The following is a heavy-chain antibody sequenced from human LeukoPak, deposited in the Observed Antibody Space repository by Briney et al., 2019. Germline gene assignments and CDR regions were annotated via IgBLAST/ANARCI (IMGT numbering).Heavy chain of an antibody. CDR1: GGTLSSYP. J-gene: IGHJ4*02. CDR3: ARVPEGYFDWLLYFDY. D-gene: IGHD3-9*01. CDR2: IIPICGTA. Sequence: SVKVSCKGSGGTLSSYPISWVRQAPGQGREWMGGIIPICGTANYAQKFQGRVTITAYESTSTAYMELSSLRSEDTAVYYCARVPEGYFDWLLYFDYWGQGTLVTVSS. V-gene: IGHV1-69*01.